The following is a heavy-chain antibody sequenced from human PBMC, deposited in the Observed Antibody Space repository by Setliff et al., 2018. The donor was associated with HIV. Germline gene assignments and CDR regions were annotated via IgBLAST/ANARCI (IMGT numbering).Heavy chain of an antibody. J-gene: IGHJ6*03. CDR3: ARVYCRHSCLVESYMDI. CDR2: IKTRVDGGAV. CDR1: GFSFSDAW. Sequence: EGSLRLSCVGSGFSFSDAWMIWVRQSPGKGLEWVGRIKTRVDGGAVDYAPPVKGRFTISREDSTDTLYLEMNSLRTEDTAVYFCARVYCRHSCLVESYMDIWGTGTAVTVSS. D-gene: IGHD1-26*01. V-gene: IGHV3-15*01.